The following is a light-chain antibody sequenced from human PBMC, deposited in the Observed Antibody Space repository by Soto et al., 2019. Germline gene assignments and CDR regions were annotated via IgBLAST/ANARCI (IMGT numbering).Light chain of an antibody. CDR2: GVS. J-gene: IGKJ1*01. CDR1: QTVTSGY. V-gene: IGKV3-20*01. CDR3: QQYYSYPLT. Sequence: EIVLTQSPDTLSLSPGERATLSYRASQTVTSGYLAWYQQKPGQAPRLLIYGVSTGATGIPDRFSGSGSGTEFTLTISSLQPDDFATYYCQQYYSYPLTFGQGTKVDIK.